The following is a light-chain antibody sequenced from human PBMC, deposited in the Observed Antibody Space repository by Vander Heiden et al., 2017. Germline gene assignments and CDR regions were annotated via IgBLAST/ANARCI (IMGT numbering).Light chain of an antibody. CDR3: SSFSSRNTRVV. V-gene: IGLV2-14*01. CDR1: SRDGGGHNY. CDR2: EVS. Sequence: QSALTQPASVSGSPRQSITISCSGSSRDGGGHNYVSWYQQLPGKGPKLIISEVSNRPSGISNRFSGSKSGNTASLTISGLQAEDEADYYCSSFSSRNTRVVFGGGTKLTVL. J-gene: IGLJ2*01.